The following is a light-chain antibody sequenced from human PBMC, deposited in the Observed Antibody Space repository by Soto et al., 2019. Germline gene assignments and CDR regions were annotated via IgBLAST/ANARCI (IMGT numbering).Light chain of an antibody. CDR2: TAS. J-gene: IGKJ1*01. Sequence: DIQMTQSPSTLSASVGDRVTITCRASQSINTWLAWYQQKPGKAPRLLIYTASSLESGVPSRFSGSGSGTEFTLTNSSLQPDDFATYYCQQHESYPRTFGQGTKVEIK. CDR3: QQHESYPRT. V-gene: IGKV1-5*03. CDR1: QSINTW.